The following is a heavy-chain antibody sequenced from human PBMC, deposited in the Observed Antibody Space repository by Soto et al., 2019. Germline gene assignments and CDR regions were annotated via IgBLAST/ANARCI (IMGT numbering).Heavy chain of an antibody. Sequence: SVKVSCKASGDGYFTSVAVQWVRQTRGQGLEWLGWIAVGSSHTDYAPTFQGRVAITRDLSTRTVYMELSSLRSEDTAVYYCARDPLARPPQTGYYYGMDVWGQGTTVTVSS. D-gene: IGHD6-6*01. CDR1: GDGYFTSVA. V-gene: IGHV1-58*01. CDR2: IAVGSSHT. J-gene: IGHJ6*02. CDR3: ARDPLARPPQTGYYYGMDV.